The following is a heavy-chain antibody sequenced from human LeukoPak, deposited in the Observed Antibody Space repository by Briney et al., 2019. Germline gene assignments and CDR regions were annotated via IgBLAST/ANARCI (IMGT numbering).Heavy chain of an antibody. CDR3: AREPLTMVRGAYALYYGMDV. J-gene: IGHJ6*02. D-gene: IGHD3-10*01. Sequence: GGSLRLSCAASGVTFSSNAMHWVRQAPGKGLEWVAVIWYDGSNKYYADSVKGRFTISRDNSKNTLYLQMNSLRAEDTAVYYCAREPLTMVRGAYALYYGMDVWGQGTTVTVSS. CDR1: GVTFSSNA. V-gene: IGHV3-30*04. CDR2: IWYDGSNK.